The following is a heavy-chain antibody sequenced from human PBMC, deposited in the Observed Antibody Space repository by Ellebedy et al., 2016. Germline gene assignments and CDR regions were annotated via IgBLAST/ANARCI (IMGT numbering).Heavy chain of an antibody. CDR3: VKDRAGSYAFDI. Sequence: GGSLRLSCAASGFTFTNYWIHWVRQAPGKGLEYVSSINDNGLRAHYADSVKGRFTISRDKNTLYLQMSSLRAEDTALYYCVKDRAGSYAFDIWGQGTMVTVSS. CDR1: GFTFTNYW. CDR2: INDNGLRA. V-gene: IGHV3-64D*06. J-gene: IGHJ3*02. D-gene: IGHD3-10*01.